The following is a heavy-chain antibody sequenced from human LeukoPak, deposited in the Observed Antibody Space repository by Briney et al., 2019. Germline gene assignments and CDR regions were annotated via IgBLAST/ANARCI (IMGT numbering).Heavy chain of an antibody. CDR3: ARGEYDDILTGYYHFDS. D-gene: IGHD3-9*01. J-gene: IGHJ4*02. CDR1: GGSISSSSYY. Sequence: SETLSLTCTVSGGSISSSSYYWGWIRQPPGKGLEWIGSIYYSGSTYYNPSLKSRVTISVDTSKNQFSLKLSSVTAADTAAYYCARGEYDDILTGYYHFDSWGQGTVVSVSS. V-gene: IGHV4-39*07. CDR2: IYYSGST.